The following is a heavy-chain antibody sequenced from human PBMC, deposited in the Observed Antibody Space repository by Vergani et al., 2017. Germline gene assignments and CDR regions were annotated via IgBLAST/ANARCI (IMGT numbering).Heavy chain of an antibody. J-gene: IGHJ2*01. CDR1: GGTFSSYD. CDR2: IIPIFGTA. D-gene: IGHD3-22*01. Sequence: QVQLVQSGAEVKKPGSSVKVSCKASGGTFSSYDISWVRQAPGQGLEWMGGIIPIFGTANYAQKFQGRVTITADESTSTAYMELSSLRSEDTAVYYCARATRHYYDSYWYFDLWGRGTLVTVSS. V-gene: IGHV1-69*01. CDR3: ARATRHYYDSYWYFDL.